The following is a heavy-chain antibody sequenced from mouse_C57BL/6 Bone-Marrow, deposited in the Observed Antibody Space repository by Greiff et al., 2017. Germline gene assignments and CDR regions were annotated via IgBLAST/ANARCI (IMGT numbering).Heavy chain of an antibody. Sequence: EVMLVESGGDLVKPGGSLKLSCAASGFTFSSYGMSWVRQTPDKRLEWVATISSGGSYTYYPDSVKGRFTISRDNAKNTLYLQMSSLKSEDTAMYYFASRFAWFAYWGQGTLVTVSA. CDR2: ISSGGSYT. CDR1: GFTFSSYG. CDR3: ASRFAWFAY. V-gene: IGHV5-6*02. J-gene: IGHJ3*01.